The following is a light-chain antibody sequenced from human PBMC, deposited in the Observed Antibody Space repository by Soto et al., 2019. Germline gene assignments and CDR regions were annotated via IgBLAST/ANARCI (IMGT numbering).Light chain of an antibody. Sequence: ILLAQSPGTLSLPPGERATLSCRASQSVSSSYLAWYQQQPGQAPRLLIYGASTRATGISARFSGSGSGTEFTLTISSLQSEDFGVYYCQQYNNWWTFGQGTKVDIK. V-gene: IGKV3-15*01. CDR2: GAS. CDR3: QQYNNWWT. J-gene: IGKJ1*01. CDR1: QSVSSSY.